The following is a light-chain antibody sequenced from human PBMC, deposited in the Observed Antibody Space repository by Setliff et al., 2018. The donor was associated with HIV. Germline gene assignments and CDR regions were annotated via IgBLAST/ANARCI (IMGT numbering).Light chain of an antibody. CDR3: QEYDRGLSVT. V-gene: IGKV3-15*01. J-gene: IGKJ4*01. Sequence: EVTMTQSPATLSVSPGERATLSCRASQSVGTNLAWYQQRRGQAPRLLIYGASTRATGIPDRFSGSGSGTEFTLTISSLQSEDFAVYYCQEYDRGLSVTFGGGTKVDIK. CDR1: QSVGTN. CDR2: GAS.